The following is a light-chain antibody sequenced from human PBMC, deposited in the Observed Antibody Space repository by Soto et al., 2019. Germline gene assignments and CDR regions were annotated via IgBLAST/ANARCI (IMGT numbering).Light chain of an antibody. CDR1: QSVGSN. J-gene: IGKJ2*01. CDR2: GAS. Sequence: ETVMTQSPATLSVSPGERATLPCRASQSVGSNLAWYQQEPGQAPRLLIYGASTRATGIPARFSGSGSGTEFTLTISSLQSEDFAVYYCQQYNNWPPYTFGQGTKLEIK. CDR3: QQYNNWPPYT. V-gene: IGKV3-15*01.